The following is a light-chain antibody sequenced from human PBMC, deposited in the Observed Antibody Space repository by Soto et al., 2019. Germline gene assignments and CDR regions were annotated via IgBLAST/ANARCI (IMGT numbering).Light chain of an antibody. CDR2: DTS. CDR1: QSLTSN. Sequence: EIILTQSPATLYVSPGERATLSCRASQSLTSNLAWYQQRPGQAPRLLIYDTSTRAPGIPARFSGSGSGTAFTLTIASLQSEDFAVYYCQQYNHSPRMLSFGGGTRV. CDR3: QQYNHSPRMLS. J-gene: IGKJ4*01. V-gene: IGKV3-15*01.